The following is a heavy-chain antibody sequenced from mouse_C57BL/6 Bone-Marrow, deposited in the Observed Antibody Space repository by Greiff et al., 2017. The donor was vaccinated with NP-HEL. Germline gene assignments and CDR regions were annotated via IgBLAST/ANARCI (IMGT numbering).Heavy chain of an antibody. V-gene: IGHV1-61*01. D-gene: IGHD2-5*01. Sequence: QVQLQQPGAELVRPGSSVKLSCKASGYTFTSYWMDWVKQRPGQGLEWIGNIYPSDSETHYNQKFKDKATLTVDKSSSTAYMQLSSLTSEDSAVYYCARSDYSNYHWYFDVWGTGTTVTVSS. CDR1: GYTFTSYW. J-gene: IGHJ1*03. CDR3: ARSDYSNYHWYFDV. CDR2: IYPSDSET.